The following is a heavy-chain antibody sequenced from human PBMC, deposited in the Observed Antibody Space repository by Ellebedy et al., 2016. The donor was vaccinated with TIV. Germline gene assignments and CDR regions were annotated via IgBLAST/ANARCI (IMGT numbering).Heavy chain of an antibody. J-gene: IGHJ5*02. D-gene: IGHD4-17*01. CDR1: GFSFRSYW. CDR2: IYQDGGVQ. Sequence: PGGSLRLSCAASGFSFRSYWMSWVRQAPGKGLEWVANIYQDGGVQYYVDSVKGRFTISRDNANKSLFLQMKSLGVEETAVYYCARRGSYGDYAVQVNSWFDTWGQGTLVTVSS. CDR3: ARRGSYGDYAVQVNSWFDT. V-gene: IGHV3-7*01.